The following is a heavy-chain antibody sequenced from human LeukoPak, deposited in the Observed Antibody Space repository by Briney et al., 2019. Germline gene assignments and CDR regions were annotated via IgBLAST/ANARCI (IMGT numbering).Heavy chain of an antibody. CDR2: TSAYNGNT. Sequence: ASVKVSCKASGYTFTSYGISWVRQAPGQGLEWMGWTSAYNGNTNYAQKLQGRVTMTTDTSTSTAYMELRSLRSDDTAVYYCARGVGEGLRYFDWLLEGTIFDYWGQGTLVTVSS. V-gene: IGHV1-18*01. J-gene: IGHJ4*02. CDR3: ARGVGEGLRYFDWLLEGTIFDY. D-gene: IGHD3-9*01. CDR1: GYTFTSYG.